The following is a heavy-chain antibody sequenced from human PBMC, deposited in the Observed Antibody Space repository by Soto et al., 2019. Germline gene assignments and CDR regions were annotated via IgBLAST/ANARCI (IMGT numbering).Heavy chain of an antibody. CDR3: ARGITMVRGGRYAFDY. CDR1: GGTFSSYA. D-gene: IGHD3-10*01. J-gene: IGHJ4*02. V-gene: IGHV1-69*06. Sequence: PVKVSCEASGGTFSSYAISWVRQAPGQGLEWMGGTIPIFGTANYAQKFQGRVTITADKSTSTAYMEMSSLRSEHTAVYYCARGITMVRGGRYAFDYWGQGTLVTVSS. CDR2: TIPIFGTA.